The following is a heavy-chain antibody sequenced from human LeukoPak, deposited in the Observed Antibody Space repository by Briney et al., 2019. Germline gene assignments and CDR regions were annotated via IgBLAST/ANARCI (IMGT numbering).Heavy chain of an antibody. CDR2: IDSDGRLT. Sequence: GGSLRLSCAASGFTFSNYWMHWVRQGPGKGLVWVSRIDSDGRLTSYADSVKGRFTISRDNAKNTLYLQMNSLRAEDTAVYYCAREASSPVSNYYYYYMDVWGKGTTVTVSS. J-gene: IGHJ6*03. CDR3: AREASSPVSNYYYYYMDV. V-gene: IGHV3-74*01. D-gene: IGHD6-6*01. CDR1: GFTFSNYW.